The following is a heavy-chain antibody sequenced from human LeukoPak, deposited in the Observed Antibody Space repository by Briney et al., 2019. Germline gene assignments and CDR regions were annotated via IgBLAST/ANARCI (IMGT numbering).Heavy chain of an antibody. D-gene: IGHD1-1*01. CDR2: ISSSSSYI. V-gene: IGHV3-21*01. CDR1: GFTFSSYS. Sequence: GGSLRLSCAASGFTFSSYSMNWVRQAPGKGREWVSSISSSSSYIYYADSVKGRFTISRDNAKNSLYLQMDSLRAEDTAVYYCARSTWSTDAFDIWGQGAMVPVSS. CDR3: ARSTWSTDAFDI. J-gene: IGHJ3*02.